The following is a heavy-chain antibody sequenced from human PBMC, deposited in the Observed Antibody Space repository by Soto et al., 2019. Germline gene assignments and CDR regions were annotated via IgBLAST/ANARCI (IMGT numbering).Heavy chain of an antibody. CDR2: ISSSSSTI. CDR3: ARDRVVTTGHWFDP. D-gene: IGHD2-21*02. Sequence: PGGSLRLSCAASGFTFSSYSMNWVRQAPGKGLEWVSYISSSSSTIYYADSVKGRFTISRDNAKNSLYLQMNSLRAEDTAVYYCARDRVVTTGHWFDPWGQGTLVTVSS. CDR1: GFTFSSYS. V-gene: IGHV3-48*01. J-gene: IGHJ5*02.